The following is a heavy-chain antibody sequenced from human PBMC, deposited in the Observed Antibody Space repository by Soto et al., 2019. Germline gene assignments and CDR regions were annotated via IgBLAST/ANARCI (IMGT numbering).Heavy chain of an antibody. V-gene: IGHV3-33*01. CDR1: GFTFSSYG. CDR2: IWYDGSNK. Sequence: PGGSLRLSCAASGFTFSSYGMHWVRQAPGKGLEWVAVIWYDGSNKYYADSVKGRFTISRDNSKNTLYLQMNSLRAEDTAVYYCARDSLSGWAAAGYWGQGTLVTVSS. CDR3: ARDSLSGWAAAGY. J-gene: IGHJ4*02. D-gene: IGHD6-13*01.